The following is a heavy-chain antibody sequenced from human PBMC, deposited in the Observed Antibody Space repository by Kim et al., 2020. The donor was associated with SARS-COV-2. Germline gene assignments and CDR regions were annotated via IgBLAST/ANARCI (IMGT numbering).Heavy chain of an antibody. CDR2: ISWNSGSI. V-gene: IGHV3-9*01. J-gene: IGHJ4*02. Sequence: GGSLRLSCAASGFTFDDYAMHWVRQAPGKGLEWVSGISWNSGSIGYADSVKGRFTISRDNAKNSLYLQMNSLRAEDTALYYCAKSGTYDSSGYYCDYWGQGTLVTVSS. CDR3: AKSGTYDSSGYYCDY. D-gene: IGHD3-22*01. CDR1: GFTFDDYA.